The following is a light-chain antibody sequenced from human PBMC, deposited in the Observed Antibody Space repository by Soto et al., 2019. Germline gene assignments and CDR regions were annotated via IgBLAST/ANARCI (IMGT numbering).Light chain of an antibody. Sequence: EIVVPQSPATLSVSPGERATLSCRASQSVSSNLASYQQKPGQAPRLLIYGASSRAPGIPDRFSGSGSGTDFTLTITPLEPEDFAVYFCQQYGSSPITFGQGTRLEIK. J-gene: IGKJ5*01. CDR1: QSVSSN. CDR2: GAS. CDR3: QQYGSSPIT. V-gene: IGKV3-20*01.